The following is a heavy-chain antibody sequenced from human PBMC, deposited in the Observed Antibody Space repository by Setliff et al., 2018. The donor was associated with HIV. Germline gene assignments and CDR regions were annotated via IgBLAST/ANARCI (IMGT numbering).Heavy chain of an antibody. J-gene: IGHJ4*02. CDR2: IWYDGSNK. Sequence: QPGGSLRLSCAASGFTFKTDAMHWVRQAPGKGLEWVAFIWYDGSNKEYGDSVKGRLTISRDNSKNMVYLEMNNLRGEDSAVYYCARDPAMSGWALADWGQGTQVTVSS. CDR1: GFTFKTDA. V-gene: IGHV3-33*01. CDR3: ARDPAMSGWALAD. D-gene: IGHD6-19*01.